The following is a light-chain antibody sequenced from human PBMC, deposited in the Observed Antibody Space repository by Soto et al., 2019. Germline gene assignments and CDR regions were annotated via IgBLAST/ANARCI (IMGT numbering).Light chain of an antibody. J-gene: IGKJ1*01. Sequence: DIQMTHSPSTLSASVGDRVTITCRASQSISSWLAWYQQKPGKVPKLLIYHASSLESGVPSRFSGSGSGTEFTLTISGLQPDDSATYYCQQYNSYRTFGQGTKVDIK. CDR3: QQYNSYRT. CDR1: QSISSW. V-gene: IGKV1-5*01. CDR2: HAS.